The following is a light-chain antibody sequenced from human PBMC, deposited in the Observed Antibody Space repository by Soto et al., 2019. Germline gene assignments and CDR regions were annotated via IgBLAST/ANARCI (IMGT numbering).Light chain of an antibody. CDR2: AAS. J-gene: IGKJ2*01. CDR3: QKYDSAPYT. CDR1: NDITNY. V-gene: IGKV1-27*01. Sequence: DIQMTQSPSSLSASVGDRVTITCRASNDITNYLVWYQQKPGKVPTLLIYAASALQSGVPSRFSGSGSGTDFTLTISSLQPEDVATYYCQKYDSAPYTFGQGNKLQIK.